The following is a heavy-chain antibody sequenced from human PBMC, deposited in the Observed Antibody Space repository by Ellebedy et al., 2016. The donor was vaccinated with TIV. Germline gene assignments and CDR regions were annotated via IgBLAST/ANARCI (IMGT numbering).Heavy chain of an antibody. D-gene: IGHD6-13*01. Sequence: SETLSLXXTVSGGSISSYYWSWIRQPPGKGLEWIGYIYYSGSTNYNPSLKSRVTISVDTSKNQFSLKLSSVTAADTAVYYCARVTPSSILGGMDVWGQGTTVTVSS. CDR1: GGSISSYY. J-gene: IGHJ6*02. CDR2: IYYSGST. CDR3: ARVTPSSILGGMDV. V-gene: IGHV4-59*12.